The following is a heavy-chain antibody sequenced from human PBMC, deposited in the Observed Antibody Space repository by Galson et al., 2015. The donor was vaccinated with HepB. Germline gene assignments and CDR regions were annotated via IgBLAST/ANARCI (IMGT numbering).Heavy chain of an antibody. CDR2: MHPKSGKT. Sequence: SVKVSCKASGYSFTDYYIHWVRQAPGQGLEWMGWMHPKSGKTKYAQKFQDRVTMTRDTSISTAYMELGSLTSDDTATYYCARVPHGDCRGGTCFSWGMDYWGQGTLVIVS. CDR3: ARVPHGDCRGGTCFSWGMDY. CDR1: GYSFTDYY. V-gene: IGHV1-2*02. J-gene: IGHJ4*02. D-gene: IGHD2-15*01.